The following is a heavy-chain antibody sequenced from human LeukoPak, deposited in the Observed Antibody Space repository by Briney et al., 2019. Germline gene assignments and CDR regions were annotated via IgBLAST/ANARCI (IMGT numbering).Heavy chain of an antibody. J-gene: IGHJ4*02. V-gene: IGHV4-59*01. CDR1: CGSISSYY. CDR3: ARVTDYDILTGYSYFDY. Sequence: SETLSLTCTVSCGSISSYYSSWIRQPPGKGLECIGYIYYSGSTNYNPSLKSRVTISVDTSKNQFSLKLSSVTAADTAVYYCARVTDYDILTGYSYFDYWGQGTLVTVSS. CDR2: IYYSGST. D-gene: IGHD3-9*01.